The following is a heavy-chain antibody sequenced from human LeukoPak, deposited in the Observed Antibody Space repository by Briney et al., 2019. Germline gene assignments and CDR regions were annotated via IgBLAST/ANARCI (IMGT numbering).Heavy chain of an antibody. J-gene: IGHJ6*02. CDR2: INPNSGGT. D-gene: IGHD2-2*01. CDR3: ARDGPSCSSTSCFPYYYYGMDV. V-gene: IGHV1-2*02. Sequence: GASVKVSCKASGYTFTGYYMHWVRQAPGQGLEWMGWINPNSGGTNYAQKFQGRVTMTRDTSISTAYMELSRLRSDDTAVYYCARDGPSCSSTSCFPYYYYGMDVWGQGTTVTVSS. CDR1: GYTFTGYY.